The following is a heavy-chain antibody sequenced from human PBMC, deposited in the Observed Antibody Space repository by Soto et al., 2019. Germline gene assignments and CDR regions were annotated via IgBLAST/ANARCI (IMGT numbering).Heavy chain of an antibody. D-gene: IGHD6-19*01. CDR3: ARDGRGRGIAVAGRFWYFDL. J-gene: IGHJ2*01. V-gene: IGHV4-31*03. CDR2: IYYSGST. CDR1: GASISSGGYY. Sequence: QVQLQESGPGLVKPSQTLSLTCTVSGASISSGGYYWNWIRQHPGKGLEWIGYIYYSGSTYYNPSLESRVTISVDTSKNVFSLKLSSVTAADTAVYYCARDGRGRGIAVAGRFWYFDLWGRGTLVTVSS.